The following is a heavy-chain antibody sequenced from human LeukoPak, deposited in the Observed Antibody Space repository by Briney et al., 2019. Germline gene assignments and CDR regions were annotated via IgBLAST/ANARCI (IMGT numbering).Heavy chain of an antibody. Sequence: PGGSLRLSCAASGFTFSSNSMNWVRQAPGKGLEWVSYITSSSTTTYYADSVKGRFITSRDNAKNSLYLQMNNLRAEDTAVYYCARTYCTNGVCNRKAFDIWGQGTMVTVSS. CDR2: ITSSSTTT. CDR1: GFTFSSNS. V-gene: IGHV3-48*01. CDR3: ARTYCTNGVCNRKAFDI. J-gene: IGHJ3*02. D-gene: IGHD2-8*01.